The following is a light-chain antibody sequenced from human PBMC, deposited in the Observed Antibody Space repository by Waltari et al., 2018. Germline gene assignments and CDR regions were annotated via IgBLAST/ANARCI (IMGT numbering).Light chain of an antibody. CDR2: DAS. V-gene: IGKV1-33*01. CDR3: QQYKDLPRT. J-gene: IGKJ1*01. Sequence: DIQMTQSPSSMAASVGDSVSITCQASQDIRNYLSWYQQKPGKAPKLLIYDASNLETGGPSRFSGSASGTDFTFTISSLQPEDIATYYCQQYKDLPRTFGQGTKVEFK. CDR1: QDIRNY.